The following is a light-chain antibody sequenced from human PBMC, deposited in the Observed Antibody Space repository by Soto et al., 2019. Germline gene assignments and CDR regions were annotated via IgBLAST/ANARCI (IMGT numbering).Light chain of an antibody. J-gene: IGKJ1*01. CDR2: AAS. CDR3: LLDFRYFWA. Sequence: QLTQSPSSLYASVGDRVTITCRASQAIRTALGWYQQKPGKVPKLLIYAASILQSGVPSRFSGSGSGTDFTLTISSLQPEDFATYYCLLDFRYFWAFGQGTKVEIK. V-gene: IGKV1-6*01. CDR1: QAIRTA.